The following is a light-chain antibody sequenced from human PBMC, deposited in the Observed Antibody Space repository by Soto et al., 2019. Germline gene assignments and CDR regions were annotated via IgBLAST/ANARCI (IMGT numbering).Light chain of an antibody. Sequence: EIVMTQSPATLSVSPGERATLSCRASQSVNNNLDWYQQKPGQAPRLLIYGASARATGIPARFSGSGSGTEFTLTISSLQSEDFAVYYCQQYNNWPLTFGGGTKVEIK. CDR1: QSVNNN. V-gene: IGKV3-15*01. J-gene: IGKJ4*01. CDR3: QQYNNWPLT. CDR2: GAS.